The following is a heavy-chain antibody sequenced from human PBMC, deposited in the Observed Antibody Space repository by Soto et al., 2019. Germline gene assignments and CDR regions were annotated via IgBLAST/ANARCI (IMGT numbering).Heavy chain of an antibody. CDR3: AGTADYSNYEGYYGMDV. J-gene: IGHJ6*02. V-gene: IGHV1-69*13. D-gene: IGHD4-4*01. CDR1: GGTFSSYA. Sequence: SVKVSCKASGGTFSSYAISWVRQAPGQGLEWMGGIIPIFGTANYAQKLQGRVTITADESTSTAYMELSSLRSEDTAVYYCAGTADYSNYEGYYGMDVWGQGTTVTVSS. CDR2: IIPIFGTA.